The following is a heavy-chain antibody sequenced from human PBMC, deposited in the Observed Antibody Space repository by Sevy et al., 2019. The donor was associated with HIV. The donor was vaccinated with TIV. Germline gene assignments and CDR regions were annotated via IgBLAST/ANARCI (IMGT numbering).Heavy chain of an antibody. J-gene: IGHJ1*01. V-gene: IGHV3-30*04. CDR1: GFIFSNFA. CDR3: ARGENDDEFFQY. Sequence: GGSLRLSFTVSGFIFSNFAMHWVRQAPGKGLEWVAVTSYDGSHKYYVDSVKGRFTVSRDNSRNILSLEMSSLRRDDTAVYYCARGENDDEFFQYWGQGTLVTVSS. CDR2: TSYDGSHK. D-gene: IGHD1-26*01.